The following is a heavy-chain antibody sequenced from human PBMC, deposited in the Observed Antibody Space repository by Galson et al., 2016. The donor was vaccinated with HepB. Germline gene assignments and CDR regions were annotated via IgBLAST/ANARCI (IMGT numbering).Heavy chain of an antibody. D-gene: IGHD3-16*01. CDR2: ISHSGNT. V-gene: IGHV4-59*01. CDR3: ARDALRGGFLDF. CDR1: GGSISGYQ. J-gene: IGHJ4*02. Sequence: TLSPTCTVSGGSISGYQWTWVRQPPGKGLEWIGYISHSGNTDYNPSLKSRVPISADASRNQFSLILNSVTAADTAVYYCARDALRGGFLDFWGQGTLVTVSS.